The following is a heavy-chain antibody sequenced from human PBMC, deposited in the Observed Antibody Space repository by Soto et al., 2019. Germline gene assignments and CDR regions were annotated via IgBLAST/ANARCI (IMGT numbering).Heavy chain of an antibody. J-gene: IGHJ4*02. CDR1: GFSLSTYGMG. D-gene: IGHD5-12*01. V-gene: IGHV2-5*02. CDR2: IYWDDDK. CDR3: ARLTRGVYDLDRLWEKFDY. Sequence: QITVKETGLALVKPTETLTLTCTFSGFSLSTYGMGVGWIRQPPGKALEWLALIYWDDDKRYSPSLRSRLTMTKDTSQNQVDLTMTNMDAVDTATYYCARLTRGVYDLDRLWEKFDYWGQGTLVTVSS.